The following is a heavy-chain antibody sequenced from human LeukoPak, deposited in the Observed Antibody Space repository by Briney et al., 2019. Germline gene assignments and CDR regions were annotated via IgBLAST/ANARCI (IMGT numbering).Heavy chain of an antibody. D-gene: IGHD6-13*01. CDR1: GGSISSSSYY. CDR3: ARREYSSSFDY. J-gene: IGHJ4*02. Sequence: PSETLSLTCTVSGGSISSSSYYWGWIRQPPGKGLEWIGTIYHSGSTYYNPSLKSRVTISVDTSKNQFSLKLSSVTAADTAVYYCARREYSSSFDYWGQGTLVTVSS. CDR2: IYHSGST. V-gene: IGHV4-39*07.